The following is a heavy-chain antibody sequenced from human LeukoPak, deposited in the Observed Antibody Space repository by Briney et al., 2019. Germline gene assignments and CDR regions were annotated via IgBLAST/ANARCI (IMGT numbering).Heavy chain of an antibody. V-gene: IGHV3-30*18. CDR3: AKDRRSSVAGTFDY. J-gene: IGHJ4*02. D-gene: IGHD6-19*01. CDR2: ISYDGSNK. CDR1: GFTFSSYG. Sequence: GGSLRLSCAASGFTFSSYGMHWVRQAPGKGLEWVAVISYDGSNKYYADSVKGRFTISRDNSKNTLYLQMNSLRAEDTAVYYCAKDRRSSVAGTFDYWGQGTLVTVSS.